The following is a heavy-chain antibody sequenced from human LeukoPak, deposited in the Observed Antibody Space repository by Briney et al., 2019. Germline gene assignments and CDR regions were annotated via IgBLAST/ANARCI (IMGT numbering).Heavy chain of an antibody. Sequence: PGGSLRLSCAASGFTFSSYSMDWVRQAPGKGLEWVSSISSSSSYIYYADSVKGRFTISRDNAKNSLYLQMNSLRAEDTAVYYCARAEIPYDFWSGYFDYWGQGTLVTVSS. CDR3: ARAEIPYDFWSGYFDY. D-gene: IGHD3-3*01. V-gene: IGHV3-21*01. J-gene: IGHJ4*02. CDR1: GFTFSSYS. CDR2: ISSSSSYI.